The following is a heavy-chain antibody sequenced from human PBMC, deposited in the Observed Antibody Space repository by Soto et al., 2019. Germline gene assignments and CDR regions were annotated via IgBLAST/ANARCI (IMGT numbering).Heavy chain of an antibody. CDR3: ARDGSGWYSPGYNWFDP. CDR1: GFTFSSCA. V-gene: IGHV3-23*01. J-gene: IGHJ5*02. CDR2: ISGSGGST. D-gene: IGHD6-19*01. Sequence: EVQVLESGGGLVQPGGSLRLSCAASGFTFSSCAMSWVRQAPGKGLEWVSGISGSGGSTYYADSVKGRFTISRDNSKNSLYLQMNSLRDEDTAVYYCARDGSGWYSPGYNWFDPWGQGTLVTVSS.